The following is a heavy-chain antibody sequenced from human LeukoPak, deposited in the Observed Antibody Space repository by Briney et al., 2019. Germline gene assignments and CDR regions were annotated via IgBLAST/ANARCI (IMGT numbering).Heavy chain of an antibody. J-gene: IGHJ4*02. CDR3: ARHGYYDSSGPYSDY. CDR1: GGSFSSYY. D-gene: IGHD3-22*01. CDR2: INHSGGT. Sequence: TSETLSLTCAVYGGSFSSYYWSWIRQPPGKGLEWIGEINHSGGTNYNPSLKSRVTMSVDTPKNQFSLKLSSVTAADTAVYYCARHGYYDSSGPYSDYRGQGTLVTVSS. V-gene: IGHV4-34*01.